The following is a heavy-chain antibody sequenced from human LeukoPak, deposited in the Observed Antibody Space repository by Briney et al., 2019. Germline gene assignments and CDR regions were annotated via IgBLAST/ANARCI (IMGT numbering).Heavy chain of an antibody. CDR1: GGSFSGYY. Sequence: SETLSLTCSVYGGSFSGYYWTWIRQPPGKGLEWIGEINHSGSTNYNPSLKSRVTISVDTSKNQFSLKLSSVTAADTAVYYCARVLTAADESPVDYWGQGTLVTVSS. CDR2: INHSGST. CDR3: ARVLTAADESPVDY. D-gene: IGHD6-13*01. V-gene: IGHV4-34*01. J-gene: IGHJ4*02.